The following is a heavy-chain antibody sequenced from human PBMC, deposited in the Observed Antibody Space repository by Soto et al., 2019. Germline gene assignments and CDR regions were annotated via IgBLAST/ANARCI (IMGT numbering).Heavy chain of an antibody. D-gene: IGHD4-17*01. CDR1: GDSVSKYY. CDR2: IHSTRSP. J-gene: IGHJ5*02. Sequence: PWETLSLTCTVSGDSVSKYYWNWIRQPAGKGLEWIGRIHSTRSPNYNPSPKSRVTMSVDTSKNQFSLKLNLTSVTAADTAVYYCARSPAYGDYANLDTWGQGTLVTVSS. V-gene: IGHV4-4*07. CDR3: ARSPAYGDYANLDT.